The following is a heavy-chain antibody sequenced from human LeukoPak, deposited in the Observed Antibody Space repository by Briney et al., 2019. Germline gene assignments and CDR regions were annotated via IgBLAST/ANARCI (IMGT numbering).Heavy chain of an antibody. J-gene: IGHJ4*02. CDR1: GFTFSNYG. V-gene: IGHV3-33*06. CDR3: ANNFDY. Sequence: GRSLRLSCAASGFTFSNYGMHWVRQAPGKGLEWVALIWHDGSQKNYADSVKGRFTISRDNSKNTLYLQMNSLRAEDMAIYYCANNFDYWGQGTLVTVSS. CDR2: IWHDGSQK.